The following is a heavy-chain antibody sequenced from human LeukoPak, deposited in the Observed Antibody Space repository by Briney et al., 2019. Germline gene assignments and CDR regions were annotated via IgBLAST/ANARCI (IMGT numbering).Heavy chain of an antibody. CDR1: GGSFSGYY. Sequence: PSETLSLTCAVYGGSFSGYYWSWIRQPPGKGLEWIGEINHSGSTNYNPSLKGRVTISVDTSKNQFSLKLSSVTAADTAVYYCARGLGVYWGQGTLVTVSS. CDR2: INHSGST. CDR3: ARGLGVY. V-gene: IGHV4-34*01. J-gene: IGHJ4*02. D-gene: IGHD3-16*01.